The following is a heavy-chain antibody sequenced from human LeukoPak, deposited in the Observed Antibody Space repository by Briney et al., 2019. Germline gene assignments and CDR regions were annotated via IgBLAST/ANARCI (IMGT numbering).Heavy chain of an antibody. CDR1: GFTFSSYT. V-gene: IGHV3-21*01. CDR3: VRGDGRDY. D-gene: IGHD5-24*01. J-gene: IGHJ4*02. Sequence: GGSLRLSCAASGFTFSSYTMNWARQAPGKGLEWVSSISSSSTNTHYADSVKGRFTISRDNAKNSLYMQMNSLRAEDTAVYYCVRGDGRDYWGQGTLVTVSS. CDR2: ISSSSTNT.